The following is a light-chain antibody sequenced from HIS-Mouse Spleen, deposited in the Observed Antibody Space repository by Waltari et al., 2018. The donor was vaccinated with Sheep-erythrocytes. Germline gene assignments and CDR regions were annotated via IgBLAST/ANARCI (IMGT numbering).Light chain of an antibody. CDR3: QQYYSTPPWT. J-gene: IGKJ1*01. CDR2: LGS. V-gene: IGKV2-28*01. CDR1: QSLLHSNGYNY. Sequence: DIVMTQSPLSLPVTPGEPASISCRSSQSLLHSNGYNYLDWYLQKPGQSPQLLIYLGSNRASGVPDRFSGSGSGTDFILKISRVEAEDVGVYYCQQYYSTPPWTFGQGTKVEIK.